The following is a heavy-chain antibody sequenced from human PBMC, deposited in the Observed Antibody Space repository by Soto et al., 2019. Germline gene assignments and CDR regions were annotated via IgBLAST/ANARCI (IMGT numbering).Heavy chain of an antibody. CDR3: ADLTWSGSYLP. D-gene: IGHD3-3*01. CDR2: IGMKSNNFAT. Sequence: GGSLRLSCAASGFTFSGSVMHWVRQASGKPLEWVGRIGMKSNNFATAYAASVKGRFSISRDDSANMAYLQMNSLRTEDTAVYYCADLTWSGSYLPWGQGTLVTVSS. J-gene: IGHJ5*02. CDR1: GFTFSGSV. V-gene: IGHV3-73*01.